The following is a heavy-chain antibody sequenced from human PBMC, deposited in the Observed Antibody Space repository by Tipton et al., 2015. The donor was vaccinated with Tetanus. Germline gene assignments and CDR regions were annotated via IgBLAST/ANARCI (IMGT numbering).Heavy chain of an antibody. Sequence: TLSLTCTVSDESISSSSYYWGWIRHHPGRGLEWIASISNSGTSYSNPSFRSRVTISVDTSKNQFSLKLNSVTAADTAVYYCAKVVGWGDYFDSWGQGILVTVSS. CDR3: AKVVGWGDYFDS. J-gene: IGHJ4*02. CDR2: ISNSGTS. D-gene: IGHD3-22*01. CDR1: DESISSSSYY. V-gene: IGHV4-39*01.